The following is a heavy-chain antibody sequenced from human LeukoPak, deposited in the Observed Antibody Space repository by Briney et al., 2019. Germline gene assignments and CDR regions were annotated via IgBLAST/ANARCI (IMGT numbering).Heavy chain of an antibody. Sequence: PSETLSLTCAVYGGSFSGYYWSWIRQPPGKGLEWLGEINHSGSTNYNPSLKSRVTISVDTSKNPFSLKLSSVTAADTAVYYCASGGTSYYYDSSGYYYPPSFDYWGQGTLVTVSS. CDR2: INHSGST. V-gene: IGHV4-34*01. CDR1: GGSFSGYY. J-gene: IGHJ4*02. CDR3: ASGGTSYYYDSSGYYYPPSFDY. D-gene: IGHD3-22*01.